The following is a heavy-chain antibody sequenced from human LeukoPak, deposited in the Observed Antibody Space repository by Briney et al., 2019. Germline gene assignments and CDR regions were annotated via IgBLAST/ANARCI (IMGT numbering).Heavy chain of an antibody. D-gene: IGHD2-15*01. CDR3: AKAVGDNHH. J-gene: IGHJ1*01. V-gene: IGHV3-30*18. Sequence: HSGGSLRLSCAASGFTFSSYDMHWVRQAPGKGLEWVAVISYDGSNKYYADSVKGRFTISRDNSKNTLYLQMNSLRAEDTAVYYCAKAVGDNHHWGQGTLVTVSS. CDR2: ISYDGSNK. CDR1: GFTFSSYD.